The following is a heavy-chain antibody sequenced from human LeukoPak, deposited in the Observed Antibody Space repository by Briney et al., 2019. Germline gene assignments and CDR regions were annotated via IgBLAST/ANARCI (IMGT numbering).Heavy chain of an antibody. D-gene: IGHD3-10*01. J-gene: IGHJ4*02. V-gene: IGHV1-2*02. CDR1: GYTFTGYY. Sequence: GASVKVSCKASGYTFTGYYMHWVRQAPGQGLEWMGWINPNSGGTSYAQKFQGRVTMTRDTSISTAYMELSRLRSDDTAVYYCARCWFGELGIDYWGQGTLVTVSS. CDR2: INPNSGGT. CDR3: ARCWFGELGIDY.